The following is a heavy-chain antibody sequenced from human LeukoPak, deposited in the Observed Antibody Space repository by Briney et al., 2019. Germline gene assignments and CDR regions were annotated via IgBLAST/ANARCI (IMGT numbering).Heavy chain of an antibody. CDR3: AKGPEDTYYDFWSGPHDAFDI. D-gene: IGHD3-3*01. Sequence: GGSLRLSCAASGFTFSSYAMSWVRQAPGKGLEWVSAISGSGGSTYYADSVKGRFTISRDNSKNTLYLQMNSLRAEDTAVYYCAKGPEDTYYDFWSGPHDAFDIWGQGTMVTVSS. CDR1: GFTFSSYA. J-gene: IGHJ3*02. CDR2: ISGSGGST. V-gene: IGHV3-23*01.